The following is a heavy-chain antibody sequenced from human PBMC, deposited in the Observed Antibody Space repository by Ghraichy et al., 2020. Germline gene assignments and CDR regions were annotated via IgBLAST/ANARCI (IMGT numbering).Heavy chain of an antibody. CDR1: GYTFTSYA. CDR2: INAGNGNT. V-gene: IGHV1-3*01. Sequence: ASVKVSCKASGYTFTSYAMHWVRQAPGQRLEWMGWINAGNGNTKYSQKFQGRVTITRDTSASTAYMELSSLRSEDTAVYYCARDWAQELPAGMDVWGQGTTVTVSS. CDR3: ARDWAQELPAGMDV. D-gene: IGHD1-7*01. J-gene: IGHJ6*02.